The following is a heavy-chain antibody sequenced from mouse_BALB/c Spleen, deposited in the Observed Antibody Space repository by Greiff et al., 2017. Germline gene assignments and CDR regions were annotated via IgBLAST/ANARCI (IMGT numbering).Heavy chain of an antibody. CDR2: INPSNGRT. CDR3: ARGSDGYYDY. Sequence: QVQLKQPGAELVKPGASVKLSCKASGYTFTSYWMHWVKQRPGQGLEWIGEINPSNGRTNYNEKFKSKATLTVDKSSSTAYMQLSSLTSEDSAVYYCARGSDGYYDYWGQGTTLTVSS. CDR1: GYTFTSYW. V-gene: IGHV1S81*02. J-gene: IGHJ2*01. D-gene: IGHD2-3*01.